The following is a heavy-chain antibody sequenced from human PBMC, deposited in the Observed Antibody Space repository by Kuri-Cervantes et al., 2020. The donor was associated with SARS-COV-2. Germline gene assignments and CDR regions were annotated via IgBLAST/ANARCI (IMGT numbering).Heavy chain of an antibody. CDR1: GGSVSSGSYY. J-gene: IGHJ3*02. CDR2: IYYSGGT. V-gene: IGHV4-61*01. D-gene: IGHD2-8*01. CDR3: ARVPRFCTNGVCYAFDI. Sequence: SETLSLTCTVSGGSVSSGSYYWSWIRQPPGKGLEWIGYIYYSGGTNYNPSLKSRVTISVDTSKNQSSLKLSSVTAADTAVYYCARVPRFCTNGVCYAFDIWGQGTMVTVSS.